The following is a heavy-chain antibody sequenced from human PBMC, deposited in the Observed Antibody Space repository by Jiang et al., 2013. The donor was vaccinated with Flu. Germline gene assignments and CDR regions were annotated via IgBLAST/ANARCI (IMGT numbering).Heavy chain of an antibody. CDR1: GGTFSSYA. Sequence: EVKKPGSSVKVSCKASGGTFSSYAISWVRQAPGQGLEWMGRIIPILGIANYAQKFQGRVTITADKSTSTAYMELSSLRSEDTAVYYCARDLFGVVKGPDYWGQGTLVTVSS. V-gene: IGHV1-69*04. CDR2: IIPILGIA. D-gene: IGHD3-3*01. CDR3: ARDLFGVVKGPDY. J-gene: IGHJ4*02.